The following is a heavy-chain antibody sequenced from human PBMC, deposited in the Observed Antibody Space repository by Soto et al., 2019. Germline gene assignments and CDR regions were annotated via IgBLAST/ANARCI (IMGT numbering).Heavy chain of an antibody. V-gene: IGHV3-48*03. CDR1: GFTFSSYE. CDR2: ISSNGRTI. Sequence: EVHLVESGGGLVQPGGSLRLSCAASGFTFSSYEMNWVRQAPGKGLEWVSYISSNGRTIDYADSVKGRFTISRDNAKKSLYLQLNSLRPEDTAVYYCARVGVVGARSLDFWGQGTLVTVSS. CDR3: ARVGVVGARSLDF. J-gene: IGHJ4*02. D-gene: IGHD1-26*01.